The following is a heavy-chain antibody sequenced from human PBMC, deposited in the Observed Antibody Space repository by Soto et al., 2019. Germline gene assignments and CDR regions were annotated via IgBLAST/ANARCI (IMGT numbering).Heavy chain of an antibody. CDR1: GYTFTSYA. CDR2: INAGNGNT. Sequence: ASVKVSCKASGYTFTSYAMHWVRQAPGQRLEWMGWINAGNGNTKYSQKFQGRVTITRDTSASTAYMKLSSLRSEDTAVYYCAREGSPGRNWFDPWGQGTLVTVSS. V-gene: IGHV1-3*01. J-gene: IGHJ5*02. D-gene: IGHD2-15*01. CDR3: AREGSPGRNWFDP.